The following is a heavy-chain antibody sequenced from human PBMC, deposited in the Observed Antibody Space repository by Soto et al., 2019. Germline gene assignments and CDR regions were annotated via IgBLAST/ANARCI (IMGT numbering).Heavy chain of an antibody. Sequence: QVQLQESGPGLVEPSETLSLTCTVSGGSIRSEGHFWNWIRQHPEKGLEWIGYIHFSGSTNLNPSFDSRHRLSLDTSKNQFALTLSAVTAADTAIYYCARLGLDINNYSGLDVWGHGTTVTVFS. V-gene: IGHV4-31*03. D-gene: IGHD1-26*01. CDR3: ARLGLDINNYSGLDV. CDR1: GGSIRSEGHF. J-gene: IGHJ6*02. CDR2: IHFSGST.